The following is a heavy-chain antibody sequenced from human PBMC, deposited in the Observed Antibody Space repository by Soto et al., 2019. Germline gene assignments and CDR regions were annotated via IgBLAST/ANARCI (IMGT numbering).Heavy chain of an antibody. CDR2: ISYNGSNT. Sequence: GGSLRLSCTTSGFTFSNYAMTWVRQAPGKGLEWVASISYNGSNTYYADSVKGRFTISRDNSKNTLYLQMNSLRAEDTAVYYCAKDLHKVVVAAQYKWLDPWGQGALVTVS. D-gene: IGHD2-15*01. CDR3: AKDLHKVVVAAQYKWLDP. V-gene: IGHV3-23*01. CDR1: GFTFSNYA. J-gene: IGHJ5*02.